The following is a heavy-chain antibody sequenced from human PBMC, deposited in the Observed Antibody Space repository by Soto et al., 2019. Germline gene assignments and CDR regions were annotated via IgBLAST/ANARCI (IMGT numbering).Heavy chain of an antibody. Sequence: QVQLVESGGGVVQPGRSPRLSCAASGFTFSSYAMHWVRQAPGKGLEWVAVISYDGSNKYYADSVKGRFTISRDNSKNTLYLQMNSLRAEDTAVYYCARDSSVLLWFGEQSHFQHWGQGTLVTVSS. CDR1: GFTFSSYA. J-gene: IGHJ1*01. V-gene: IGHV3-30-3*01. CDR2: ISYDGSNK. CDR3: ARDSSVLLWFGEQSHFQH. D-gene: IGHD3-10*01.